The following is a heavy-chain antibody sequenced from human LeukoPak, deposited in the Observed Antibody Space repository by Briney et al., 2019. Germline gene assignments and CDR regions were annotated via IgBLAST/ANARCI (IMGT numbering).Heavy chain of an antibody. CDR3: ARDQGITMVRGVSSPGNDY. CDR2: IIPILGIA. Sequence: SVNVSCKASGGTFSSYTISWVRQAPGQGLEWMGRIIPILGIANYAQKFQGRVTITADKSTSTAYMELSSLRSEDTAVYYCARDQGITMVRGVSSPGNDYWGQGTLVTVSS. CDR1: GGTFSSYT. D-gene: IGHD3-10*01. V-gene: IGHV1-69*04. J-gene: IGHJ4*02.